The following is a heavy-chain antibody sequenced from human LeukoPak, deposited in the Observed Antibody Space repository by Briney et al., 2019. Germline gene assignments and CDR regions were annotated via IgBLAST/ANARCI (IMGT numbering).Heavy chain of an antibody. J-gene: IGHJ4*02. Sequence: SETPSLTCTVSGGSISSYYWSWIRQPPGKELQWIGYIHYSGSTNYNPSLKSRVTISVDTSKNQFSLKLSSVTAADTAVYYCARYSPYCSRTSCYDYWGQGTLVTVSS. CDR2: IHYSGST. CDR1: GGSISSYY. CDR3: ARYSPYCSRTSCYDY. D-gene: IGHD2-2*01. V-gene: IGHV4-59*01.